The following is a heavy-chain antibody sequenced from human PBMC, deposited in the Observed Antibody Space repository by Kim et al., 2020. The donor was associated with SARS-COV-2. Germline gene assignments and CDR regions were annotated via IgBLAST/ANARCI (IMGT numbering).Heavy chain of an antibody. CDR1: GGSISSSSYY. V-gene: IGHV4-39*01. J-gene: IGHJ6*02. D-gene: IGHD3-10*01. Sequence: SETLSLTCTVSGGSISSSSYYWGWIRQPPGKGLEWIGSIYYSGSTYYNPSLKSRVTISVDTSKNQFSLKLSSVTAADTAVYYCARQLLWFGEERDVWGQGTTVTVSS. CDR3: ARQLLWFGEERDV. CDR2: IYYSGST.